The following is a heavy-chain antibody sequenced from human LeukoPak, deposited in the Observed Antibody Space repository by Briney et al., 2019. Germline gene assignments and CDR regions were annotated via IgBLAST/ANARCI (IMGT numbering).Heavy chain of an antibody. CDR3: ATELRYLRYVDY. D-gene: IGHD4-17*01. V-gene: IGHV4-30-4*01. Sequence: PAQTLSLTCTVSGGSISSGDYYWSCIRQPPGKGLEWIGCIYYSGSTYYNPSLKSRVTISVDTSKNQFSLKLSAVTAADTAVYYCATELRYLRYVDYWGQGTLVTVSS. CDR1: GGSISSGDYY. J-gene: IGHJ4*02. CDR2: IYYSGST.